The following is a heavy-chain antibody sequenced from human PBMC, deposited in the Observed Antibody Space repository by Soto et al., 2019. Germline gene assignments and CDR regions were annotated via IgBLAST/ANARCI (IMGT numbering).Heavy chain of an antibody. Sequence: ASVKVSCKASGYTFTSYAMHWVRQAPGQRLEWMGWINAGNGNTKYSQKFQGRVTITRDTSASTAYMELSSLRSEDTAVYYCARDVGFWSGYSYYFDYWGQGTLVTVSS. V-gene: IGHV1-3*01. J-gene: IGHJ4*02. CDR1: GYTFTSYA. CDR3: ARDVGFWSGYSYYFDY. D-gene: IGHD3-3*01. CDR2: INAGNGNT.